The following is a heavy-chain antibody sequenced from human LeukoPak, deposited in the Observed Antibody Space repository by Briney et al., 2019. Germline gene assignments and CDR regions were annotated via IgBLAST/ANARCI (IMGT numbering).Heavy chain of an antibody. V-gene: IGHV1-18*01. CDR1: GYTFTSYG. CDR2: ISAYNGNT. D-gene: IGHD3-3*01. CDR3: ARKRGDPYDFWSGYRDYYYMDV. Sequence: ASVKVSCKASGYTFTSYGISWVRQAPGQGLEWMGWISAYNGNTNYAQKLQGRVTMATDTSTSTAYMELRSLRSDDTAVYYCARKRGDPYDFWSGYRDYYYMDVWGKGTTVTVSS. J-gene: IGHJ6*03.